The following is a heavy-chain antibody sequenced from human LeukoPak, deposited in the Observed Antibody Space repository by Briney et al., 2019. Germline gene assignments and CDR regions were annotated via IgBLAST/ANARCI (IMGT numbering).Heavy chain of an antibody. V-gene: IGHV4-59*01. J-gene: IGHJ3*02. CDR2: IYYSGST. CDR3: ARGLLDGYTHPAAFDI. Sequence: SETLSLTCTVFGSISSFYWSWIRQPPGKGLEWIGYIYYSGSTNYNPSLKSRVTISVDTSKNQFSLKLSSVTAADTASYYCARGLLDGYTHPAAFDIWGQGTMVTVSS. CDR1: GSISSFY. D-gene: IGHD5-24*01.